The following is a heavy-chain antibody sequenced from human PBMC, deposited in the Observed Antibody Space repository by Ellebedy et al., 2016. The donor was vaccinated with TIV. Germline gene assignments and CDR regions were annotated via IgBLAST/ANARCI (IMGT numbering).Heavy chain of an antibody. V-gene: IGHV4-59*01. D-gene: IGHD1-14*01. CDR1: GAFIGAYY. CDR3: ARDSENTGSAFAV. Sequence: SETLSLTCTVSGAFIGAYYWNWIRQSPVQGLDWIVSIHPIWTTNYNPSLKSRVIISLDTSKSHVSLKLTSVNAADTAVYFCARDSENTGSAFAVWGQGTVVTVSS. CDR2: IHPIWTT. J-gene: IGHJ3*01.